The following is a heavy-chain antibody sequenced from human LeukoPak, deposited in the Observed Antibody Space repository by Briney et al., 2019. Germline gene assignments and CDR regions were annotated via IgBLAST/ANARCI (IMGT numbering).Heavy chain of an antibody. J-gene: IGHJ3*02. V-gene: IGHV1-69*13. Sequence: SVKVSCKASGGTFSSYAISWVRQAPGQGLEWMGGIIPIFGTANYAQKFQGRVTITADESTSTAYMELSSLRSEDTAVYYCARDQHDYGDPDYPYDAFDIWGQGTMVTVSS. D-gene: IGHD4-17*01. CDR1: GGTFSSYA. CDR3: ARDQHDYGDPDYPYDAFDI. CDR2: IIPIFGTA.